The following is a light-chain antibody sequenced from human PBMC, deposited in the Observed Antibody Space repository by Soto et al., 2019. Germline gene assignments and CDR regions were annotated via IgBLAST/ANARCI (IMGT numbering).Light chain of an antibody. CDR2: DIS. Sequence: EIITTRLVATVCGYTWARVNIYCRAAQDVTTTFAWYQLKRGQPPKLLIHDISAMATGVPARFRGSGSGTEFTLSISGLQSDDLAVYYCQQYDTWPQTFGQGTKVDI. CDR3: QQYDTWPQT. V-gene: IGKV3-15*01. J-gene: IGKJ1*01. CDR1: QDVTTT.